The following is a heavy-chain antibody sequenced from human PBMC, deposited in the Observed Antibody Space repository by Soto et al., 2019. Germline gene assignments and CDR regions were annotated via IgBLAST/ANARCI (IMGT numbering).Heavy chain of an antibody. Sequence: GGSLRLSCAASGFTFSSYAMSWVRQAPGKGLEWVSAISGSGGSTYYADSVKGRFTISRDNSKNTLYLQMNSLRAEDTAVYYCAKTIRVIAVAGYYFDYWGQGTPVTV. D-gene: IGHD6-19*01. V-gene: IGHV3-23*01. CDR2: ISGSGGST. CDR3: AKTIRVIAVAGYYFDY. CDR1: GFTFSSYA. J-gene: IGHJ4*02.